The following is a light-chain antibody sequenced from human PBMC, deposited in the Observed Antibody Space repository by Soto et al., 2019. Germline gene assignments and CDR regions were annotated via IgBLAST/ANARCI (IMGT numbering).Light chain of an antibody. Sequence: EIVLTQSPATLSLSPGERATLSCRASQSVSSYLAWYQQKPGQDPRLLIYDASNRATGIPARFSGSGSGTDFTLTISSLEPEDFAVYYCQQRSNWPKYTFGQGTKLEIK. CDR2: DAS. V-gene: IGKV3-11*01. CDR1: QSVSSY. J-gene: IGKJ2*01. CDR3: QQRSNWPKYT.